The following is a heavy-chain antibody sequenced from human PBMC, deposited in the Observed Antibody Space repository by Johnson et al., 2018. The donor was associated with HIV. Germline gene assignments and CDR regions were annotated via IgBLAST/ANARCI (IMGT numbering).Heavy chain of an antibody. Sequence: VQLVESGGGVVQPGKSLRLSCAASGFTFSSYWMHWVRQAPGKGLVWVSRIHSDGSSTSYADSVKGRFTISRDNAKNTLYMQMNSLRAEDTAVYYCARDRQYYDSSGHAFDIWGQGTMVTVSS. J-gene: IGHJ3*02. D-gene: IGHD3-22*01. CDR2: IHSDGSST. CDR1: GFTFSSYW. V-gene: IGHV3-74*01. CDR3: ARDRQYYDSSGHAFDI.